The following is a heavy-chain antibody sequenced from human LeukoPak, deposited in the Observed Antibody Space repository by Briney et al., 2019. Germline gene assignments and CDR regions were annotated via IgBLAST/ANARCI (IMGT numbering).Heavy chain of an antibody. Sequence: PSETLSLTCTVSGGFLSSYYWSWLRQPPGKGLEWVGNIYYSGSTNYNPSLVSRVTISVDTSKNQFSLKLRSVTAADTAVYYCARTRGYSRYEVSTYGMDVWGQGTTVTVSS. V-gene: IGHV4-59*01. CDR2: IYYSGST. D-gene: IGHD5-12*01. CDR1: GGFLSSYY. CDR3: ARTRGYSRYEVSTYGMDV. J-gene: IGHJ6*01.